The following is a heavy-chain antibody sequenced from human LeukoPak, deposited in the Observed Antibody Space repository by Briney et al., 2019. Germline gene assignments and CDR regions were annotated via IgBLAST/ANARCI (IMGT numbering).Heavy chain of an antibody. J-gene: IGHJ5*02. CDR3: ARDYITGTTGTWIDP. CDR1: GGSISSYY. V-gene: IGHV4-59*01. CDR2: IYYSGST. D-gene: IGHD1-20*01. Sequence: SETLSLTCTVSGGSISSYYWSWIRQPPGKGLEWIGYIYYSGSTNYNPSLKSRVTISVDTSKNQFSLKLSSVTAADTAVYYCARDYITGTTGTWIDPWGQGTLVTVSS.